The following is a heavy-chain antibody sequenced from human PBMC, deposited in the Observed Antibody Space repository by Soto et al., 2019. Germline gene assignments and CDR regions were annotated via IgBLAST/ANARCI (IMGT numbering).Heavy chain of an antibody. CDR2: IIPIFGTA. J-gene: IGHJ5*02. CDR3: ARGQYDFWSGYPKYNWFDP. Sequence: SVKVSCKASGGTFSSYAISWVRQAPGQGLEWMGGIIPIFGTANYAQKFQGRVTITADESTSTAYMELSSLRSEDTAVYYCARGQYDFWSGYPKYNWFDPWGQGTLVTAPQ. CDR1: GGTFSSYA. V-gene: IGHV1-69*13. D-gene: IGHD3-3*01.